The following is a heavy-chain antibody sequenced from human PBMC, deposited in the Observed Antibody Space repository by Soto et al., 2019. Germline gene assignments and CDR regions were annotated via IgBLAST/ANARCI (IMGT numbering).Heavy chain of an antibody. CDR1: GFTFSSYW. Sequence: GGSLSLSCAASGFTFSSYWMSWVRHAPGKGLEWVANIKPDGSEKSYVDSVKGRFTVSRDNAKNSLYLQMNSLRTEDTAVYYCARVHDFWSGYYRDYWGQGTLVTVSS. D-gene: IGHD3-3*01. CDR3: ARVHDFWSGYYRDY. V-gene: IGHV3-7*01. J-gene: IGHJ4*02. CDR2: IKPDGSEK.